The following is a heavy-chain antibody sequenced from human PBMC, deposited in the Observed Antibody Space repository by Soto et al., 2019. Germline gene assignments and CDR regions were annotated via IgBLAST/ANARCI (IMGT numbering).Heavy chain of an antibody. CDR3: ARDSDNSKDYFES. J-gene: IGHJ4*02. V-gene: IGHV4-30-4*01. D-gene: IGHD1-1*01. Sequence: SSTXSLTCTFSVDSIIIDYYYLSWIRQPPGNVLEWIGYIYYTGRTNYSPSLESRLTISIDRPKNQFSLTLSSVSAADKAIYYCARDSDNSKDYFESWGQGTLV. CDR1: VDSIIIDYYY. CDR2: IYYTGRT.